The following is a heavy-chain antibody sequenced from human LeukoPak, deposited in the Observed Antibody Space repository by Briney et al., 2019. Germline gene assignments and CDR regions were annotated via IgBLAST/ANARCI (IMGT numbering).Heavy chain of an antibody. V-gene: IGHV4-39*01. D-gene: IGHD3-10*01. CDR2: IYYSGST. CDR3: ASEPYGSGSFLGAFDI. J-gene: IGHJ3*02. CDR1: DDSIRSSAYY. Sequence: PSETLSLTCAVSDDSIRSSAYYWGWIRQPPGKGLEWFGSIYYSGSTYYNPSLKSRVTISIDTSKNQFSLKLSSVTAADTAVYYCASEPYGSGSFLGAFDIWGQGTMVTVSS.